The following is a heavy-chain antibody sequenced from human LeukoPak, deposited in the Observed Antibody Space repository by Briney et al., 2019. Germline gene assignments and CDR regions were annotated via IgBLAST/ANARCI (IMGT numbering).Heavy chain of an antibody. D-gene: IGHD3-10*01. CDR1: GFTFSSYT. Sequence: GGSLRLSCAASGFTFSSYTMNWVRQAPGKGLEWVASISSRSSYIYYADSVKGRFTISRDNAESSLYLQMNSLRAGDTAVYYCARNTWFGAGIDAFDTSGQGTMVTASS. CDR2: ISSRSSYI. CDR3: ARNTWFGAGIDAFDT. J-gene: IGHJ3*02. V-gene: IGHV3-21*01.